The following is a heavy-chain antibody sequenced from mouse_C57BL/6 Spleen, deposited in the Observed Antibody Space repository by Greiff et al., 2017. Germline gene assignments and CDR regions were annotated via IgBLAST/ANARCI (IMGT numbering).Heavy chain of an antibody. V-gene: IGHV1-81*01. D-gene: IGHD2-5*01. CDR1: GYTFTSYG. CDR2: IYPRSGNT. J-gene: IGHJ3*01. Sequence: QVQLKESGAELARPGASVKLSCKASGYTFTSYGISWVKQRTGQGLEWIGEIYPRSGNTYYNEKFKGKATLTADKSSSTAYMELRSLTSEDSAVYFCARVGAYYSNYGFAYWGQGTLVTVSA. CDR3: ARVGAYYSNYGFAY.